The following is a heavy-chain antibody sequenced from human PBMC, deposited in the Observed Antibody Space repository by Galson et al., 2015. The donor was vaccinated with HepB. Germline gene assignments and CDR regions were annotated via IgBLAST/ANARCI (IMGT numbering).Heavy chain of an antibody. J-gene: IGHJ3*02. Sequence: SLRLSCAASGFTFSGSAMHWVRQASGKGLEWVGRIRSEANSYATAYAASVKGRFTISRDDSKNTAYLQMNSLKTEDTAVYYCRLSLVRGSDAFDIWGQGTMVTVSS. D-gene: IGHD6-6*01. CDR1: GFTFSGSA. CDR2: IRSEANSYAT. V-gene: IGHV3-73*01. CDR3: RLSLVRGSDAFDI.